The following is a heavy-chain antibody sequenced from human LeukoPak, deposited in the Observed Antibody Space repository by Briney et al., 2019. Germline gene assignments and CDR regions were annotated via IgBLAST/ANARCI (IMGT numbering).Heavy chain of an antibody. J-gene: IGHJ4*02. Sequence: GASVKVSCMASGYTFTGYYMYWVRQAPGQGLEWMGWINPNSGGTNYAQKFQGRVTMTRDTSISTAYMELSRLRSDDTAVYYCARDSRFGEYHFDYWGQGTLVTVSS. CDR2: INPNSGGT. CDR3: ARDSRFGEYHFDY. CDR1: GYTFTGYY. V-gene: IGHV1-2*02. D-gene: IGHD3-10*01.